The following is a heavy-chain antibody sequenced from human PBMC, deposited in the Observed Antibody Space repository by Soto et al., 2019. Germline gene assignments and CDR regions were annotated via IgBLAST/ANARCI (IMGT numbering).Heavy chain of an antibody. CDR1: GGSISSSSYY. V-gene: IGHV4-39*01. J-gene: IGHJ3*02. Sequence: SETLSLTCTVSGGSISSSSYYWGWIRQPPGKGLEWIGSIYYSGSTYYNPSLKSRVTISVDTSKNQFSLKLSSVTAADTAVYYCAILTVGYDAFDIWGQGTMVTVSS. CDR3: AILTVGYDAFDI. D-gene: IGHD7-27*01. CDR2: IYYSGST.